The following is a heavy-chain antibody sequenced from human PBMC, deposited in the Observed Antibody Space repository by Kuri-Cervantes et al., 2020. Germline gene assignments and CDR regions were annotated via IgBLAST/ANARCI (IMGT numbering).Heavy chain of an antibody. V-gene: IGHV1-8*01. J-gene: IGHJ4*02. CDR1: GYTFTSYD. CDR3: ASAHLIISLLKN. CDR2: MNPNSGNT. Sequence: ASVKVSCKASGYTFTSYDINWVRQATGQGLEWMGWMNPNSGNTGYAQKFQGRVTMTRNTSISTACMELSSLRSDDTAVYYCASAHLIISLLKNWGQGTLVTVSS. D-gene: IGHD2-15*01.